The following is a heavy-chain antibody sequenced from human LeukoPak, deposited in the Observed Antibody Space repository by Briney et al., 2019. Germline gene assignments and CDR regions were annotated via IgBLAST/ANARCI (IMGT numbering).Heavy chain of an antibody. CDR2: IYYSGST. CDR1: GGSSSGYY. CDR3: ARVLYHGSGRTYFDY. J-gene: IGHJ4*02. D-gene: IGHD3-10*01. Sequence: SETLSLTCAVYGGSSSGYYWGWIRQPPGKGLEWIGSIYYSGSTYYNPSLKSRVTISVDTSKNQFSLKLSSVTAADTAVYYCARVLYHGSGRTYFDYWGQGTLVTVSS. V-gene: IGHV4-34*01.